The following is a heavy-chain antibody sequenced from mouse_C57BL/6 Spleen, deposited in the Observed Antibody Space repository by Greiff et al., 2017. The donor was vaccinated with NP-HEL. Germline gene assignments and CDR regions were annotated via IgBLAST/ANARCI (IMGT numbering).Heavy chain of an antibody. D-gene: IGHD4-1*02. CDR2: ISDGGSYT. J-gene: IGHJ2*01. CDR1: GFTFSSYA. Sequence: EVKVEESGGGLVKPGGSLKLSCAASGFTFSSYAMSWVRQTPEKRLEWVATISDGGSYTYYPDNVKGRFTISRDNAKNNLYLQMSHLKSEDTAMYYCAREKQLGFDYWGQGTTLTVSS. CDR3: AREKQLGFDY. V-gene: IGHV5-4*01.